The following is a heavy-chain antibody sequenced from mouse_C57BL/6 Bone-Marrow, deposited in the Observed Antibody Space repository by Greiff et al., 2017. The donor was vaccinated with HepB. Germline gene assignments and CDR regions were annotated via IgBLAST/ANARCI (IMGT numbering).Heavy chain of an antibody. CDR1: GYTFTSYW. J-gene: IGHJ3*01. D-gene: IGHD2-3*01. Sequence: QVQLQQPGAELVKPGASVKLSCKASGYTFTSYWMHWVKQRPGQGLEWIGMIHPNSGSTNYNEKFKSKATLTVDKSSSTAYMQLSSLTSEDSAVYYCARWGDGYYHDWFAYWGQGTLVTVSA. CDR3: ARWGDGYYHDWFAY. CDR2: IHPNSGST. V-gene: IGHV1-64*01.